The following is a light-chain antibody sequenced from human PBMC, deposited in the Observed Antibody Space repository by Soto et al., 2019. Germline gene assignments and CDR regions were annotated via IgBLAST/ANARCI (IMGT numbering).Light chain of an antibody. CDR1: QSVSTY. V-gene: IGKV3-11*01. Sequence: ETVLTQSPVTLSLSPGERATLSCRASQSVSTYFAWYQQQPGQAPRLLIYDASKRATGVPARFSGSGSGTDFTLTISSLEPEDFAVYYCQQRTNWSPTFGQGTRLDIK. CDR2: DAS. CDR3: QQRTNWSPT. J-gene: IGKJ5*01.